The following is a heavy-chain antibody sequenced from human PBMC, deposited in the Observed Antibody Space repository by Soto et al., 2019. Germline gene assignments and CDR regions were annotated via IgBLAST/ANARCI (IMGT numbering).Heavy chain of an antibody. Sequence: SETLSLTCTVSGGSISSYYWSWIRQPPGKGLEWIGYIYYTGLSNSNPSLNSRVTMSVDTSKNQFSLKLSSVTAEDTAVYYCAKRSSSSTFDYWGQGTLVTVSS. J-gene: IGHJ4*02. D-gene: IGHD6-6*01. CDR3: AKRSSSSTFDY. V-gene: IGHV4-59*12. CDR2: IYYTGLS. CDR1: GGSISSYY.